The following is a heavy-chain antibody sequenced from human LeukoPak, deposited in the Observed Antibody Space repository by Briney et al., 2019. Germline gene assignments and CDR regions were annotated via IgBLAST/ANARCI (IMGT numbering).Heavy chain of an antibody. V-gene: IGHV3-21*04. CDR3: AKQLGYCSDGSCYFPY. Sequence: GGSLRLSCAASGSTFSSYSMNWVRQAPGKGLEWVSSISSSSDHIAYADSVQGRFTISRDNSKSTLCLQMNSLRAEDTAVYYCAKQLGYCSDGSCYFPYWGQGTLVTVSS. D-gene: IGHD2-15*01. CDR1: GSTFSSYS. J-gene: IGHJ4*02. CDR2: ISSSSDHI.